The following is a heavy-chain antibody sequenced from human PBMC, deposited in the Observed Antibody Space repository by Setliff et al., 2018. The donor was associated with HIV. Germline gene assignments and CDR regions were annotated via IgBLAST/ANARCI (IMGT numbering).Heavy chain of an antibody. J-gene: IGHJ6*02. Sequence: SVKVSCKASGDNFNSHSISWVRQAPGQGLEWMGGIVPIFGTPNYAQKFKGRLTITADESTSTVYMELSSLRSEETAVYFCARDSRDIVVVIAPEPEPYYYYGMDVWGEGTTVTV. CDR2: IVPIFGTP. D-gene: IGHD2-15*01. V-gene: IGHV1-69*13. CDR1: GDNFNSHS. CDR3: ARDSRDIVVVIAPEPEPYYYYGMDV.